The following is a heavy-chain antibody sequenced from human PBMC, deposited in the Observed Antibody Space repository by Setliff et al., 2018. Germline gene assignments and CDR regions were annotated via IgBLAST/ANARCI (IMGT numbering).Heavy chain of an antibody. J-gene: IGHJ6*03. CDR2: TIPMFGTT. D-gene: IGHD5-18*01. CDR1: GGTFTKYG. CDR3: VREGVDTRSSTDYRYYMDV. Sequence: SVKVSCKASGGTFTKYGISWVRQAPGRGLEWMGGTIPMFGTTNYARKFQGRVTIISDESTSTAYMQLGSLGSEDTAVYYCVREGVDTRSSTDYRYYMDVWGKGTTVTVSS. V-gene: IGHV1-69*13.